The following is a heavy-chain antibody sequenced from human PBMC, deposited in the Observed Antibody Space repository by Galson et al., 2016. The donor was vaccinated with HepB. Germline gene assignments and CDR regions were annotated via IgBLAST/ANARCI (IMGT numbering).Heavy chain of an antibody. V-gene: IGHV3-30*19. CDR3: AGEISCIQLHYGMDV. Sequence: SLRLSCAASGFTFSSNGMHWVRQAPGKGLEWVAFISYDGSNKYYPDSVKGRFTISRDNSKNTLYLQMNSLRAEDTAVYYCAGEISCIQLHYGMDVWGQGTTVTVSS. D-gene: IGHD2-8*01. CDR1: GFTFSSNG. J-gene: IGHJ6*02. CDR2: ISYDGSNK.